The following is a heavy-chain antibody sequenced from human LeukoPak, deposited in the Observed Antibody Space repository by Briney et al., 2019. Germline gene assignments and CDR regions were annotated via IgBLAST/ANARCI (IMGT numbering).Heavy chain of an antibody. CDR2: ISAYNGNT. CDR3: ARLEAETGGFDY. V-gene: IGHV1-18*04. Sequence: GASVKVSCKASGYTFSGYYMHWVRQAPGQGLEWMGWISAYNGNTNYAQKLQGRVTMTTDTSTSTAYMELRSLRSDDTAVYYCARLEAETGGFDYWGQGTLVTVSS. D-gene: IGHD2-15*01. CDR1: GYTFSGYY. J-gene: IGHJ4*02.